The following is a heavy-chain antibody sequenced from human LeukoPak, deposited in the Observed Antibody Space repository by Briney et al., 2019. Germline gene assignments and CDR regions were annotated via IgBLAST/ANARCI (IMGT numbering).Heavy chain of an antibody. J-gene: IGHJ3*02. CDR2: IYYSGST. D-gene: IGHD6-6*01. CDR3: ASSAEYSSPGDAFDI. V-gene: IGHV4-59*01. CDR1: GGSISSYY. Sequence: SETLSLTCTVSGGSISSYYWSWIRQPPGKGLEWIGYIYYSGSTNYNPSLKSRVTISVDTSKNQFSLKLSSVTAAGTAVYYCASSAEYSSPGDAFDIWGQGTMVTVSS.